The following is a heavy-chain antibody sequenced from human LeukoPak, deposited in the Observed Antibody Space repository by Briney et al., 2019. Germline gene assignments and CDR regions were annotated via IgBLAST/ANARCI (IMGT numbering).Heavy chain of an antibody. D-gene: IGHD3-9*01. CDR1: GGSISSYF. CDR3: ARQGPLRYFDWYSPYYFDY. Sequence: SETLSLTCTVSGGSISSYFWSWIRQPPGKGLEWIGYIYYSGRNNYNPSLKSRVTISVDTSKNQFSLKLSSVTAADTAVYYCARQGPLRYFDWYSPYYFDYWGQGTLVTVSS. CDR2: IYYSGRN. J-gene: IGHJ4*02. V-gene: IGHV4-59*12.